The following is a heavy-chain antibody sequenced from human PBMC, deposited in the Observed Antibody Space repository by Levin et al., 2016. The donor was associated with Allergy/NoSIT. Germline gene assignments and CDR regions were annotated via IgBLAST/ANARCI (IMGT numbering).Heavy chain of an antibody. J-gene: IGHJ4*02. CDR2: IYYSGST. V-gene: IGHV4-59*08. Sequence: PGKGLEWIGYIYYSGSTNYNPSLKSRVTISVDTSKNQFSLKLSSVTAADTAVYYCARHAQRYSSSRTNFDYWGQGTLVTVSS. CDR3: ARHAQRYSSSRTNFDY. D-gene: IGHD6-13*01.